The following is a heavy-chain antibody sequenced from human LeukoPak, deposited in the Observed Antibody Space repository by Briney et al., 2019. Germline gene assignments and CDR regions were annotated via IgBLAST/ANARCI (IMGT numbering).Heavy chain of an antibody. CDR1: GFTFSSYA. J-gene: IGHJ3*02. CDR2: ISYDGSNK. D-gene: IGHD2/OR15-2a*01. V-gene: IGHV3-30-3*01. CDR3: ARDFFGAFDI. Sequence: PGRSLRLSCAASGFTFSSYAMHWVRQAPGKGLEWVAVISYDGSNKYYADSVKGRFTISRDNSKNTLYLQMNSLRAEDTAVYYCARDFFGAFDIWGQGTMVTVSS.